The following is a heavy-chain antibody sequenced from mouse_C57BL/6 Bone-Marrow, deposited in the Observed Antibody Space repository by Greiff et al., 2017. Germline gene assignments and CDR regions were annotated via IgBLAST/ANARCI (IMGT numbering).Heavy chain of an antibody. CDR1: GFTFSSYA. V-gene: IGHV5-4*01. Sequence: EVQRVESGGGLVKPGGSLKLSCAASGFTFSSYAMSWVRQTPEKRLEWVATISDGGSYTYYPDNVKGRFTISRDNAKNNLYLQMSHLKSEDTAMYYCARDELGRDFDVWGTGTTVTVSS. CDR2: ISDGGSYT. D-gene: IGHD4-1*01. CDR3: ARDELGRDFDV. J-gene: IGHJ1*03.